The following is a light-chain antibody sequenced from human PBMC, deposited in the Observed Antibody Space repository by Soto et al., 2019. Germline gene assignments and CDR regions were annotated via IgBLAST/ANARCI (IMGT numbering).Light chain of an antibody. V-gene: IGLV2-23*01. CDR3: CSYAGSSTWV. CDR2: EGS. Sequence: ALTQPASVSGSPGQSITISCTGTSSDVGSYNLVSWYQQHRGKAPKLMIYEGSKRPSGVSNRFSGSKSGNTASLTISGLQAEDEADYYCCSYAGSSTWVFGGGTQLTVL. J-gene: IGLJ2*01. CDR1: SSDVGSYNL.